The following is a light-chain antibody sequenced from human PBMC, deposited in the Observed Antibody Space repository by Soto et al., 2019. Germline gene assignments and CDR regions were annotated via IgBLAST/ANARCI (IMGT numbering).Light chain of an antibody. CDR2: AAS. CDR1: QGISNY. CDR3: QKYNSARSLT. Sequence: DIQMTQSPSSLSASVGDRVTITCRASQGISNYLAWYQQKPGKVPKLLIYAASTLQSGVPSRFSGSGSRTDFTLTISSLQPEDVATYYCQKYNSARSLTFGGGTKVEIK. J-gene: IGKJ4*01. V-gene: IGKV1-27*01.